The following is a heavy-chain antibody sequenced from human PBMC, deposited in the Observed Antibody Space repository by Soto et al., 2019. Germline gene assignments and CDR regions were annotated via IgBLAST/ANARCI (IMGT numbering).Heavy chain of an antibody. CDR3: ARDWHTLAARPLDY. D-gene: IGHD6-6*01. Sequence: ASVKVSCKASGYTFTSYGIGWVRQAPGQGLEWMGWISAYNGNTNYAQKLQGRVTMTTDTSTSTAYMELRSLRSDDTAVYYCARDWHTLAARPLDYWGQGTLVTVSS. CDR1: GYTFTSYG. V-gene: IGHV1-18*01. J-gene: IGHJ4*02. CDR2: ISAYNGNT.